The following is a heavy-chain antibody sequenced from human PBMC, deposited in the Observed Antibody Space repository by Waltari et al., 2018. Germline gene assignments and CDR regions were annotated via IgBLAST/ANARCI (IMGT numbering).Heavy chain of an antibody. CDR3: ARLEWLSSSWPHFDY. J-gene: IGHJ4*02. CDR1: GFTFSSYW. CDR2: IKQDGSEK. V-gene: IGHV3-7*01. Sequence: EVQLVESGGGLVQPGGSLRLSCAASGFTFSSYWMSWVRQAPGKGLEWVANIKQDGSEKYYVDSVKGRFTISRDNAKNSLYLQMNSLRAEDTAVYYCARLEWLSSSWPHFDYWGQGTLVTVSS. D-gene: IGHD6-13*01.